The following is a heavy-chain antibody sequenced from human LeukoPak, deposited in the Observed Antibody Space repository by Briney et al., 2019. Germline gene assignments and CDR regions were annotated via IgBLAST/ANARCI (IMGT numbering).Heavy chain of an antibody. D-gene: IGHD4-17*01. CDR2: INHSGST. Sequence: PSETLSLTCAVYGGSFGGYYWSWIRQPPGKGLEWIGEINHSGSTNYNPSLKSRVTISVDTSKNQFSLKLSSVTAADTAVYYCARTDYGDRRSSFWGRGTLVTVSS. CDR3: ARTDYGDRRSSF. V-gene: IGHV4-34*01. J-gene: IGHJ2*01. CDR1: GGSFGGYY.